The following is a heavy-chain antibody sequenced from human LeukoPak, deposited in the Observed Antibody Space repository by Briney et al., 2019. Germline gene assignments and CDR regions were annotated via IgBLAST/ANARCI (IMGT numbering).Heavy chain of an antibody. J-gene: IGHJ5*02. CDR1: GGTFSSYA. V-gene: IGHV1-69*04. CDR2: IIPILGIA. CDR3: ARVLVGATGWFDP. Sequence: GASVKVSCKASGGTFSSYAISWVRQAPGQGLEWMGRIIPILGIANYAQKFQGRVTITADKSTSTAYMELSSLRSGDTAVYYCARVLVGATGWFDPWGQGTLVTVSS. D-gene: IGHD1-26*01.